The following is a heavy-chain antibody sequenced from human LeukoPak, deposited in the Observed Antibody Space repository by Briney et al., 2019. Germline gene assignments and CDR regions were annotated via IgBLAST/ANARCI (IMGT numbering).Heavy chain of an antibody. CDR1: GYTFTNYN. D-gene: IGHD5-24*01. V-gene: IGHV1-46*01. J-gene: IGHJ3*02. CDR2: INPSGGST. Sequence: ASVKVSCKASGYTFTNYNMHWVRQAPVQGLEWMGIINPSGGSTNYAQNFQGRVTMTRDTSTSTVYMELSSLRSEDTAVYYCARVRDGYNDAYDIWGQGTMVTVPS. CDR3: ARVRDGYNDAYDI.